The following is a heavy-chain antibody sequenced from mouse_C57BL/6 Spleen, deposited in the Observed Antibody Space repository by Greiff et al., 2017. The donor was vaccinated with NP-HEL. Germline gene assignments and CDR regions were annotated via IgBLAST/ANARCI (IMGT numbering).Heavy chain of an antibody. CDR1: GYTFTDYY. CDR3: ARVDGYDFAY. D-gene: IGHD2-2*01. V-gene: IGHV1-26*01. CDR2: INPNNGGT. J-gene: IGHJ3*01. Sequence: EVQLQQSGPELVKPGASVKISCKASGYTFTDYYMNWVKQSHGKSLEWIGDINPNNGGTSYNQKFKGKATLTVDKSSSTAYMELRSLTSEDSAVYYCARVDGYDFAYWGQRTLVTVSA.